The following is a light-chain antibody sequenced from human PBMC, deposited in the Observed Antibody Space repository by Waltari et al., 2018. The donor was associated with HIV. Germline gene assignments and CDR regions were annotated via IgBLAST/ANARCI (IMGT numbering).Light chain of an antibody. V-gene: IGLV1-51*01. CDR2: DNN. Sequence: QSVLTQPPSVSAAPGQKVTISCSGSNSNIGNNYVSWYQQLPGQAPKILIYDNNSPPSGIPDRFSGSKSGTSATLGITGLQTGDEADYYCGTWDSSLSAGVFGGGTKLTVL. CDR3: GTWDSSLSAGV. J-gene: IGLJ2*01. CDR1: NSNIGNNY.